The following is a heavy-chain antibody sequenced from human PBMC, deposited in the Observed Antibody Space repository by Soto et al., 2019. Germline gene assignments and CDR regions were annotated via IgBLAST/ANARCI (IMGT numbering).Heavy chain of an antibody. V-gene: IGHV2-5*02. CDR1: GFSLSTSGVG. Sequence: QITLKESGPTLVKPTQTLTLTCTFSGFSLSTSGVGVGWIRQPPGKALECLALIYWDDDKRYSPSLKSRLTITKDTSKNQVVLTMTNMDPADTATYYCAQRLCDISCYWDVGYFDSWGQGTLVTVSS. D-gene: IGHD2-15*01. CDR2: IYWDDDK. J-gene: IGHJ4*02. CDR3: AQRLCDISCYWDVGYFDS.